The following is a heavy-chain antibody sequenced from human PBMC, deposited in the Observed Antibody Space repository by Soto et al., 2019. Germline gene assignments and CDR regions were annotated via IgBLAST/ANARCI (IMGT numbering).Heavy chain of an antibody. D-gene: IGHD5-18*01. CDR3: ASGIIQTQALYSFDY. CDR1: GYTFTSYD. Sequence: QVQLVQSGAEVKKPGASVKVSCKASGYTFTSYDINWVRQATGQGLEWMGWMNPNSGNTGYAQKSQGRVTMTRNTSXTTAYMELSSLRSADTAVYYCASGIIQTQALYSFDYWGQGTLVTVSS. CDR2: MNPNSGNT. J-gene: IGHJ4*02. V-gene: IGHV1-8*01.